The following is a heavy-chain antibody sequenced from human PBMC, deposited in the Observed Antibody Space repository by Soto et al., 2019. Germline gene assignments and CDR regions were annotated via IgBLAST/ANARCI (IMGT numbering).Heavy chain of an antibody. D-gene: IGHD4-17*01. J-gene: IGHJ6*03. CDR2: ISYDGSNK. V-gene: IGHV3-30*18. CDR3: AKDGNGDYPYYYYYYYMDV. Sequence: GGSLKLSCAASGFTFISYGMHWVRQAPGKGLEWVAVISYDGSNKYYADSVKGRFTISRDNSKNTLYLQMNSLRAEDTAVYYCAKDGNGDYPYYYYYYYMDVWGKGTTVTVSS. CDR1: GFTFISYG.